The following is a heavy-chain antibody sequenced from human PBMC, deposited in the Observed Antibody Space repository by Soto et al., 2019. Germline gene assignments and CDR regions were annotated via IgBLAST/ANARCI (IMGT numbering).Heavy chain of an antibody. J-gene: IGHJ5*02. Sequence: VQLVQSGAEVKKPGASVKVSCKASGYTFTTYGISWVRQAPGQGLEWMGWISASNGNTYYGQKFQGRVTMTTDSVPSTAYVELSSLTSDDTAVYYSARALPYSTRGDPWGRGTLVTVSS. CDR3: ARALPYSTRGDP. CDR1: GYTFTTYG. D-gene: IGHD5-18*01. CDR2: ISASNGNT. V-gene: IGHV1-18*01.